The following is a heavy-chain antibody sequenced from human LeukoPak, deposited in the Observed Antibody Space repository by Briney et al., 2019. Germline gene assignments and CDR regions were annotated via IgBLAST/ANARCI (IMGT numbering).Heavy chain of an antibody. J-gene: IGHJ4*02. CDR3: ARNTGDGCFDY. CDR1: AFSFSRYS. Sequence: PGGSLRLSCAASAFSFSRYSMNWVRQAPGKGLEWVSSISDTSGYIYYADSVKGRFTISRDNAKNSLFLQMNNLRVEDTAVYYCARNTGDGCFDYWGQGTLATVSS. D-gene: IGHD7-27*01. V-gene: IGHV3-21*01. CDR2: ISDTSGYI.